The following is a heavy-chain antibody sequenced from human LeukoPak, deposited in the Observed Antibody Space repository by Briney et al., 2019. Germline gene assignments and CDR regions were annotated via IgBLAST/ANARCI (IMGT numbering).Heavy chain of an antibody. J-gene: IGHJ2*01. CDR3: ARVSIGAWYFDL. CDR2: IKQDGSEK. Sequence: AGGSLRLSCAASGFTFSSYSMNWVRQAPGKGLEWVANIKQDGSEKYYVDSVKGRFTISRDNAKNSLYLQMNSLRAEDTAVYYCARVSIGAWYFDLWGRGTLVTVSS. V-gene: IGHV3-7*01. CDR1: GFTFSSYS. D-gene: IGHD3-16*01.